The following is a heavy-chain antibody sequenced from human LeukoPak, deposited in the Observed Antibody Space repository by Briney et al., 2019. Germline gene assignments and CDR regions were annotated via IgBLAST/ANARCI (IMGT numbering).Heavy chain of an antibody. CDR2: IIPILGIA. J-gene: IGHJ6*02. CDR3: ARGVYYYDSTIDYYYYYGMDV. D-gene: IGHD3-22*01. Sequence: SVKVSCKASGGTFSSYAISWVRQAPGQGLEWMGRIIPILGIANYAQEFQGRVTITADKSTSTAYMELSSLRSEDTAVYYCARGVYYYDSTIDYYYYYGMDVWGQGTTVTVSS. CDR1: GGTFSSYA. V-gene: IGHV1-69*04.